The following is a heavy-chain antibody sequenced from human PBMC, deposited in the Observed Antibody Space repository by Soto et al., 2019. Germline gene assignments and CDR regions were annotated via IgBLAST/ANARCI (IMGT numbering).Heavy chain of an antibody. Sequence: SETLSLTCTVSGGSISSGDYYWSWIRQPPGKGMEWIGYIYYSGSTYYNPSLKSRVTISVDTSKNQFSLKLSSVTAADTAVYYCARVYAGYPIDYWGQGTLVTVSS. J-gene: IGHJ4*02. CDR2: IYYSGST. V-gene: IGHV4-30-4*01. D-gene: IGHD3-16*02. CDR1: GGSISSGDYY. CDR3: ARVYAGYPIDY.